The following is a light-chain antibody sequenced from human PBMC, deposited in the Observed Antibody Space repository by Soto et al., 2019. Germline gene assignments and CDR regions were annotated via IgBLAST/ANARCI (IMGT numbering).Light chain of an antibody. CDR3: QQFNSYPHGLT. CDR2: DAS. CDR1: QGISSA. V-gene: IGKV1-13*02. J-gene: IGKJ4*01. Sequence: AIQLTQSPSSLSASVGDRVTITCRANQGISSALAWYQQKPGKAPKLLIYDASSLESGVPSRFSGSGSGTDFTLTISSLQPEDFATYYCQQFNSYPHGLTFGGGTKVEIK.